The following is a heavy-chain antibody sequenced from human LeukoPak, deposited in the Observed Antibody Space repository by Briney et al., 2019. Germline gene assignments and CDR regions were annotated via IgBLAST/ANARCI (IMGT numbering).Heavy chain of an antibody. J-gene: IGHJ6*03. D-gene: IGHD2-2*01. Sequence: PGGSLRLSCAASGFTFSSYGMHWVRQAPGKGLEWVAFIRYDGSNKYYADSVKGRFTISRGNSKNTLYLQMNSLRAEDTAVYYCAKDAVPAAFYYYYYYMDVWGKGTTVTVSS. V-gene: IGHV3-30*02. CDR2: IRYDGSNK. CDR1: GFTFSSYG. CDR3: AKDAVPAAFYYYYYYMDV.